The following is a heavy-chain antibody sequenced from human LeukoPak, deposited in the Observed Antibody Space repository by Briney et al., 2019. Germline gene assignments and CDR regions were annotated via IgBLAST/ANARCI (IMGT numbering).Heavy chain of an antibody. V-gene: IGHV1-2*02. D-gene: IGHD3-9*01. CDR1: GYTFTGYY. Sequence: ASVKVSCKASGYTFTGYYKHWVRQAPGQGLEWMGWINPNSGGTNYAQKFQGRVTMTRDTSISTAYMELSRLRSDDTAVYYCARDEGRYFDWLFPLAYWGQGTLVTVSS. CDR2: INPNSGGT. CDR3: ARDEGRYFDWLFPLAY. J-gene: IGHJ4*02.